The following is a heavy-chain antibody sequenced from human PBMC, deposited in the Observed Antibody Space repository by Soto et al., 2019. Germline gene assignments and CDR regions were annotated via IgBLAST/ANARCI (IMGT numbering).Heavy chain of an antibody. V-gene: IGHV3-33*01. CDR3: ARDPDPSSSPLYFCDY. J-gene: IGHJ4*02. D-gene: IGHD6-6*01. CDR2: IWYDGSNT. CDR1: GFTFSSYG. Sequence: GGSLRLSCAASGFTFSSYGMHWVRQAPGKGLEWVAVIWYDGSNTYYADSVKGRFTISRDNSKNTLYLQMNSLRADDTGVYYCARDPDPSSSPLYFCDYWGQGTLVTVSS.